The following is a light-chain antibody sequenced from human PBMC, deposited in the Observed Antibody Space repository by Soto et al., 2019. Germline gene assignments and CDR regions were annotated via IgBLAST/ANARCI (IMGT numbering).Light chain of an antibody. V-gene: IGKV3-11*01. Sequence: EIVLTQSPATLSLSPGERSTLSCRASQSIVSYLAWYQQKPGQAPRLLIYDASNRATGIPARFSGSGSGTDFTLSISSLEPEDFAVYYCQKRSNWPLTFGGGTKVEIK. CDR2: DAS. CDR3: QKRSNWPLT. CDR1: QSIVSY. J-gene: IGKJ4*01.